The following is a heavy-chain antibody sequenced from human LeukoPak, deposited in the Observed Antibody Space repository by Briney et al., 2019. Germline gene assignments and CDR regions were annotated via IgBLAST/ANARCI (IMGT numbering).Heavy chain of an antibody. Sequence: GASVKVSCKASGGTFSSYAISWVRQAPGQGLEWMGGIIPIFGTANYAQKFQGRVTITADESTSTAYMELSSLRSDDTAVYYCTRAPGYLCSITSCYESLSFDYWGQGTLVTVSS. V-gene: IGHV1-69*13. CDR2: IIPIFGTA. CDR3: TRAPGYLCSITSCYESLSFDY. D-gene: IGHD2-2*01. CDR1: GGTFSSYA. J-gene: IGHJ4*02.